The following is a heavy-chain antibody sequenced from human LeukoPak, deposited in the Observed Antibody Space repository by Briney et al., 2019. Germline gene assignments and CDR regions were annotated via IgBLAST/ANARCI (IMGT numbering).Heavy chain of an antibody. CDR2: ISWNSGSI. CDR3: ARAWDSSGWYGDYFDY. J-gene: IGHJ4*02. CDR1: GFTFDDYA. V-gene: IGHV3-9*01. Sequence: PGGSLRLSCAASGFTFDDYAMHWVRQAPGKGLEWVSGISWNSGSIGYADSVKGRFTISRDNAKNSLYLQMNSLRAEDTAVYYCARAWDSSGWYGDYFDYWGQGTLVTVSS. D-gene: IGHD6-19*01.